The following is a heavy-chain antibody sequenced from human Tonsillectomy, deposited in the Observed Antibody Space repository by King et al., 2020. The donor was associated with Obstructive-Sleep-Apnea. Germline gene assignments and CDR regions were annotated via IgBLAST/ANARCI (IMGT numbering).Heavy chain of an antibody. CDR3: AKTRAGITMVRGDDAFDI. V-gene: IGHV3-33*06. Sequence: VQLVESGGGVVQPGRSLRLSCAASGFTFSSYGMHWVRQAPGKGLEWVAVIWYDGSNKYYADSVKGRFTISRDNSKNTLYLQMNSLRAEDTAVYYCAKTRAGITMVRGDDAFDIWGQGPMVTVSS. J-gene: IGHJ3*02. CDR1: GFTFSSYG. CDR2: IWYDGSNK. D-gene: IGHD3-10*01.